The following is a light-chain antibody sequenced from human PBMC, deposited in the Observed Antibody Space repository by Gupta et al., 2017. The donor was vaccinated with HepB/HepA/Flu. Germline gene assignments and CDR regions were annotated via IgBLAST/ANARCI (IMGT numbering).Light chain of an antibody. Sequence: QSVLTQPPSASGTPGQRVTMSCSGRSSNIGNNNVYWYQQVPGAAPNILIYKNNRRPSGVSDRFSCSNSGTSASLAISGLRSEDEAVYYFASSEDSLSGRVLFGGGTRLTVL. V-gene: IGLV1-47*01. CDR3: ASSEDSLSGRVL. J-gene: IGLJ2*01. CDR2: KNN. CDR1: SSNIGNNN.